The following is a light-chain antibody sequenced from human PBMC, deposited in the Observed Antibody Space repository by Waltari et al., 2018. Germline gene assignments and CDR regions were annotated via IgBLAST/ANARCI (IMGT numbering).Light chain of an antibody. CDR2: GAS. J-gene: IGKJ2*03. CDR1: QSVSSSY. V-gene: IGKV3-20*01. CDR3: QQYGSLPYS. Sequence: EIVLTQSPGTLSLSPGARATLSCRASQSVSSSYLAWYQQKPGQAPRLLIYGASSRATGIPDRFSGSGSGTDFTLTISRLEPEDFAVYYCQQYGSLPYSFGQGTKLEIK.